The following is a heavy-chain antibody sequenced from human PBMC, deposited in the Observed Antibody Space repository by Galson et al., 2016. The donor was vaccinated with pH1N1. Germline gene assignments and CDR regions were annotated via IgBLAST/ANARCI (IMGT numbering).Heavy chain of an antibody. V-gene: IGHV4-39*01. D-gene: IGHD2-2*01. Sequence: ETLSLTCTVSGGSISSSSYYWGWIRQPPGKGLEWIGSIFYSGSTYYNPSLKSRVTISVDTSKNQFSLKLTSVTAADTAVYYCARPRPRPVVVPAAASDWGQGTLVTVSS. CDR1: GGSISSSSYY. CDR3: ARPRPRPVVVPAAASD. J-gene: IGHJ4*02. CDR2: IFYSGST.